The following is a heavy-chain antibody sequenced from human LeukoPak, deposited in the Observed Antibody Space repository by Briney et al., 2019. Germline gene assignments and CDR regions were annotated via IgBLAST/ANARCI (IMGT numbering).Heavy chain of an antibody. Sequence: TETLSLTCTVSGGSISGYYWTWIRQPPGKGLEWIGQIYYTGRADYNPSLKSRITISVDTSKNQISLRLSSVTAADTAIYYCARFGVDYDMDVWGQGTTVTVSS. CDR3: ARFGVDYDMDV. CDR1: GGSISGYY. J-gene: IGHJ6*02. CDR2: IYYTGRA. V-gene: IGHV4-59*01. D-gene: IGHD3-16*01.